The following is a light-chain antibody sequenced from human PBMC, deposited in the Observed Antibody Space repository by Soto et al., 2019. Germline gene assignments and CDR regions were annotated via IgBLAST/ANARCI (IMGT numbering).Light chain of an antibody. Sequence: QSALTQPASVSGSPGQSITISCTGSNSDVGGDNHVSWYQQHPGKVPKLVIFDVTKRPSGVSNRFSGSKFANTASLTISGLQAEDEAHYYCTSDTNTGTVIIGGGTKVTVL. J-gene: IGLJ2*01. CDR3: TSDTNTGTVI. CDR2: DVT. CDR1: NSDVGGDNH. V-gene: IGLV2-14*03.